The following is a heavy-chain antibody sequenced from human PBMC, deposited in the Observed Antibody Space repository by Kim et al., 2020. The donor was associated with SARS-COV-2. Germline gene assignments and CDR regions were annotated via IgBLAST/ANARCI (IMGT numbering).Heavy chain of an antibody. CDR1: GVSVSSSNW. D-gene: IGHD1-1*01. CDR3: ARFVGTNWNWFDP. J-gene: IGHJ5*02. Sequence: SETLSLTCAVSGVSVSSSNWWTWVRQPPGKGLEWIGQIYHTGSTNYNPSLMRRVTISMDKSKNQFSLRLTSVTAADTAVYDCARFVGTNWNWFDPWGQGT. V-gene: IGHV4-4*02. CDR2: IYHTGST.